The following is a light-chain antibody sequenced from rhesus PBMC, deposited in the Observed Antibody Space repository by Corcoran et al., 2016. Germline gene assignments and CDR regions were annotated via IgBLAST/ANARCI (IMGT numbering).Light chain of an antibody. CDR1: QSINSY. J-gene: IGKJ2*01. V-gene: IGKV3-53*01. CDR2: GAS. CDR3: QKYSSSPYT. Sequence: QLILTQSPATLSLSPGERATLSCRASQSINSYLAWYQQKPGQAPRLLIYGASSRATGIPDRFSGSGSRTDFTLTIRSLEAEDFAVYYCQKYSSSPYTFGQGTKVEIK.